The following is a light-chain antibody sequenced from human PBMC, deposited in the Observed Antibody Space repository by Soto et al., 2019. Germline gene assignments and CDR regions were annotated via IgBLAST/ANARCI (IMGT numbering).Light chain of an antibody. CDR1: SSNIGSDY. CDR3: AAWDDSMSAWV. J-gene: IGLJ3*02. CDR2: SNN. V-gene: IGLV1-47*01. Sequence: QSVLTQPPSRSGTPGQRVTISCSGSSSNIGSDYVYWYQQLPGAAPKLLIYSNNQRPSGVPDRFSGSKSGTSASLAISGLRSEDEADYFCAAWDDSMSAWVFGGGTKLTVL.